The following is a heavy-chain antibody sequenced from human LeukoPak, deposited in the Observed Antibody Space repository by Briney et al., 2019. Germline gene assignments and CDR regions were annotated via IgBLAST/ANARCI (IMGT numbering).Heavy chain of an antibody. V-gene: IGHV4-31*03. CDR1: GGSISSGGYY. D-gene: IGHD3-3*01. CDR3: ARVNYDFWSGYQYYFDY. CDR2: IYYSGST. Sequence: SETLSLTCTVSGGSISSGGYYWSWIRQHPGKGLEWIGDIYYSGSTYYNPSLKSRVTISVDTSKNQFSLKLSSVTAADTAVYYCARVNYDFWSGYQYYFDYWGQGTLVTVSS. J-gene: IGHJ4*02.